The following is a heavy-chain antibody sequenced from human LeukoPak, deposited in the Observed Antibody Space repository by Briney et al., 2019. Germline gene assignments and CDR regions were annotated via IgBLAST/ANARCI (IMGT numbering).Heavy chain of an antibody. CDR1: GGSFSGYY. J-gene: IGHJ4*02. V-gene: IGHV4-34*01. Sequence: PSETLSLTCAVYGGSFSGYYWSWIRQPPGKGLEWIGEINHSGSTNYNPSLKSRVTISLDTSKNQFSLNLRSVTAADTAMYYCARESVTGDDYWGPGTLVTVSS. CDR2: INHSGST. D-gene: IGHD6-19*01. CDR3: ARESVTGDDY.